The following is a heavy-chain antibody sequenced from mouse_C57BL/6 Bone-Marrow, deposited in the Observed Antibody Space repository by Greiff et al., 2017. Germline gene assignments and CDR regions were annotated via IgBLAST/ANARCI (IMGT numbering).Heavy chain of an antibody. J-gene: IGHJ2*01. D-gene: IGHD2-3*01. CDR3: ARWWLLDY. V-gene: IGHV2-2*01. CDR2: LWSGGST. CDR1: GFSLTSYG. Sequence: QVQLQQSGPGLVQPSQSLSITCTVSGFSLTSYGVHWVRQSPGKGLEWLGVLWSGGSTDYTAAFISRLSISKENSKNQVFLKMNSLQADDTGIYYCARWWLLDYWGQGTTLTVAS.